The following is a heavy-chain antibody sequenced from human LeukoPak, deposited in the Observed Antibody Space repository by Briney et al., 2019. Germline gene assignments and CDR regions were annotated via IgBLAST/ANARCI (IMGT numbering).Heavy chain of an antibody. CDR3: AKDGYAMVRGVIPH. V-gene: IGHV3-23*01. Sequence: GGSLRLSCAASGFTFSNYAMNWVRQAPGKGLEWVSGVSGSGGGTYYADSVKGRFTISRDNSKNTLYLQMNSLRAEDTAVYYCAKDGYAMVRGVIPHWGQGTLVTVSS. CDR2: VSGSGGGT. CDR1: GFTFSNYA. D-gene: IGHD3-10*01. J-gene: IGHJ4*02.